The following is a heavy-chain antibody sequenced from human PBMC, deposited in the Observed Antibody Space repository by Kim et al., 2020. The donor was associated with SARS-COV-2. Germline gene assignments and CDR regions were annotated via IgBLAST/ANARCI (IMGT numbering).Heavy chain of an antibody. J-gene: IGHJ5*01. V-gene: IGHV3-7*03. Sequence: GGSLRLSCAASGYTFTNYSMTWVRQAPGKGLEWVATVKAAGRGKYYADSVRGRLTISRDNAKNSVILQMNSLRAEDTAVYYCARGQLGKSQDGYDDCWG. CDR2: VKAAGRGK. CDR3: ARGQLGKSQDGYDDC. CDR1: GYTFTNYS. D-gene: IGHD6-6*01.